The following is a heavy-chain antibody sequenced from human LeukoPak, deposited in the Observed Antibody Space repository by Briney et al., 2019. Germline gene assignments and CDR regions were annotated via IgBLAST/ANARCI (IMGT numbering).Heavy chain of an antibody. J-gene: IGHJ6*03. V-gene: IGHV3-21*01. CDR1: GFTFSSYS. CDR3: ARARGVVDYYYYYYMDV. CDR2: ISSSSSYI. D-gene: IGHD3-3*01. Sequence: GGSLRLSCAASGFTFSSYSMNWVRQAPGKGLEWVSSISSSSSYIYYADSVKGRFTISRDNAKNSLYLQMNSLRAEDTAVYYCARARGVVDYYYYYYMDVWGKGTTVTVSS.